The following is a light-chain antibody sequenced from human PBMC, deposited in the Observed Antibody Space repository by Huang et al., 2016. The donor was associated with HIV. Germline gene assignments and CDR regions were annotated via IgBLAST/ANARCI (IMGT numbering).Light chain of an antibody. Sequence: DIVMTQSPDSLAVSLGERATINCKSSQSVLYSSKNKNYLAWYQQKPGQPPKLLIYWASTRESGVPDRFSGSGSGTDFTLTISSLQAEDVAVYYCQQYYSTPQTFGPGTKVDIK. CDR3: QQYYSTPQT. J-gene: IGKJ3*01. V-gene: IGKV4-1*01. CDR1: QSVLYSSKNKNY. CDR2: WAS.